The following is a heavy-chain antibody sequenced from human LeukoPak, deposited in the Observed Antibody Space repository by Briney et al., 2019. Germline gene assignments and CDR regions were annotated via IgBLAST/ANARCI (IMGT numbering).Heavy chain of an antibody. CDR3: ASHSYSANYYRSH. D-gene: IGHD4/OR15-4a*01. V-gene: IGHV4-59*01. Sequence: PSETLSLTCSVSGGSISSFHWTWIRQPPGKGLGWIGYVFYSGTTNYNPSLKSRVTMSVDTSKSQFSLNLSSVTAADTAVYYCASHSYSANYYRSHWGQGTLVIVSS. CDR2: VFYSGTT. J-gene: IGHJ4*02. CDR1: GGSISSFH.